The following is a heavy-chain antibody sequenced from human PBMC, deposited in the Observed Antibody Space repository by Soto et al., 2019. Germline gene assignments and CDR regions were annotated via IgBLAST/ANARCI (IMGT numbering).Heavy chain of an antibody. CDR3: ARAEAVAVKYGMDV. CDR1: GYTFTSYA. Sequence: ASVKVSCKASGYTFTSYAMHWVRQAPGQRLEWMGWINAGNGNTKYSQKFQGRVTITRDTSASTAYMELSSLRSEDTAVYYCARAEAVAVKYGMDVWGQGTTVTVSS. CDR2: INAGNGNT. D-gene: IGHD6-19*01. V-gene: IGHV1-3*01. J-gene: IGHJ6*02.